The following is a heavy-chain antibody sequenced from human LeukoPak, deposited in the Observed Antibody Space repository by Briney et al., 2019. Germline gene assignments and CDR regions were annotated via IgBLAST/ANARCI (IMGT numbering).Heavy chain of an antibody. Sequence: ASVKVSCKSSGYTFTGYYMHWVRQAPGQGLEWMGWINPNSGGTNYAQKFEGRVTMTRDTSISTAYMELSRLRSDDTAVYYCARDGKGITMIVGPDYWGQGTLVTVSS. D-gene: IGHD3-22*01. J-gene: IGHJ4*02. CDR2: INPNSGGT. CDR1: GYTFTGYY. CDR3: ARDGKGITMIVGPDY. V-gene: IGHV1-2*02.